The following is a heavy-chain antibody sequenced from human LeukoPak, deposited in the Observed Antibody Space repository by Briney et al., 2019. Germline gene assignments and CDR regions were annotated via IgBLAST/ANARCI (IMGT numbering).Heavy chain of an antibody. V-gene: IGHV3-74*01. CDR1: GFTFSTYW. D-gene: IGHD5-24*01. CDR2: ISTDGSTT. CDR3: ARGTNGYNYGYLDY. Sequence: GGTLRLSCAASGFTFSTYWMHWVRQVPGKGPVWVSRISTDGSTTTYADSVKGRFTISRDNAKNTLYLQMNSLRAEDTAVYYCARGTNGYNYGYLDYWGQGTLVTVSS. J-gene: IGHJ4*02.